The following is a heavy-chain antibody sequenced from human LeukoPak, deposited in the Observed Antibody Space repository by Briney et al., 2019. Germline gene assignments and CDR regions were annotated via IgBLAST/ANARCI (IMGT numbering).Heavy chain of an antibody. Sequence: GGSLRLSCVASGFTFSGYAMSWVRQAPGKGLEWVSSLSGSGDSTYYADSVKGRFTISRDNSKNTLYLQMDSLRAEDTAIYFCAKEALLSYGDYTFVEFWGQGTLVTVSS. CDR3: AKEALLSYGDYTFVEF. D-gene: IGHD4-17*01. V-gene: IGHV3-23*01. CDR2: LSGSGDST. CDR1: GFTFSGYA. J-gene: IGHJ4*02.